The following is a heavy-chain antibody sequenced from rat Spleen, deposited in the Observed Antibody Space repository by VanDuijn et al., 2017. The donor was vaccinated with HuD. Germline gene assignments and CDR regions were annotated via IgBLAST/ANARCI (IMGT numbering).Heavy chain of an antibody. CDR1: GFTFNNYW. CDR3: ARHVRYNLDY. V-gene: IGHV5-31*01. CDR2: VLHTGGNT. J-gene: IGHJ2*01. D-gene: IGHD1-5*01. Sequence: EVQLVESGGGLVQPGRSMKLSCVASGFTFNNYWMTWIRQAPGKGLEWVASVLHTGGNTYYPDSVKGRFTISRDNAKNTQYLQMDSLRSEDTATYYCARHVRYNLDYWGQGVMVTVSS.